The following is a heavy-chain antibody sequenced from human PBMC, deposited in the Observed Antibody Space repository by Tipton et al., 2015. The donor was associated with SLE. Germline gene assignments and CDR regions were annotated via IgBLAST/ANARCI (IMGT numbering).Heavy chain of an antibody. D-gene: IGHD7-27*01. J-gene: IGHJ5*01. Sequence: TLSLTCTVSGGSISSTTYYWSWIRQPAGRGLEWIGRVFSSGHTNYSPSLKSRVTMSVDTSKNQFSLTLSSVTAADTAVYYCARGAYDWGSYFVDSWGQGTLVSVSS. CDR1: GGSISSTTYY. CDR3: ARGAYDWGSYFVDS. CDR2: VFSSGHT. V-gene: IGHV4-61*02.